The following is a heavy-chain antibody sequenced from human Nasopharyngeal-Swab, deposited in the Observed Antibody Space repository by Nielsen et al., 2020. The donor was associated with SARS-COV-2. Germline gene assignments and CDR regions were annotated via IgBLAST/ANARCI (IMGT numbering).Heavy chain of an antibody. Sequence: GGSLRLSCAASGFTFDDYAMHWVRLVPGKGLEWVSGISGNSGEIGYADSVRGRFTISRDNVKNSVYLQMRSLRTEDTALYFCARGGRSYYNAFDHWDRGTLVSVSS. J-gene: IGHJ4*02. CDR2: ISGNSGEI. CDR3: ARGGRSYYNAFDH. D-gene: IGHD3-10*01. V-gene: IGHV3-9*01. CDR1: GFTFDDYA.